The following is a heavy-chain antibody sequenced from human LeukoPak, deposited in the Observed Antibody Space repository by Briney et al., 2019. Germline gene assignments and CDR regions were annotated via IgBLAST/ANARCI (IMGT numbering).Heavy chain of an antibody. CDR3: ASLLYSIDY. V-gene: IGHV3-48*03. Sequence: GGSLRLSCAASGFTFSSYEMNWVRQAPGKGLEWVPYISSSGSTIYYADSVKGRFTISRDNAKNSLYLQMNSLRAEDTAVYYCASLLYSIDYWGQGTLVTVSS. D-gene: IGHD2-2*02. CDR1: GFTFSSYE. J-gene: IGHJ4*02. CDR2: ISSSGSTI.